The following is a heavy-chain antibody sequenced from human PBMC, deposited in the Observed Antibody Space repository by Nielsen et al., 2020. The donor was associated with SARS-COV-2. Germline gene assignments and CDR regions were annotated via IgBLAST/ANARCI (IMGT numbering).Heavy chain of an antibody. CDR2: IVVGSGNT. Sequence: SVKVSCKASGFTFTSSAVQWVRQARGQRLEWIGWIVVGSGNTNYAQKFQGRVTMTRDTSTSTVYMELSSLRSEDTAVYYCARDQGELSFDYWGQGTLVTVSS. CDR3: ARDQGELSFDY. V-gene: IGHV1-58*01. J-gene: IGHJ4*02. CDR1: GFTFTSSA. D-gene: IGHD1-26*01.